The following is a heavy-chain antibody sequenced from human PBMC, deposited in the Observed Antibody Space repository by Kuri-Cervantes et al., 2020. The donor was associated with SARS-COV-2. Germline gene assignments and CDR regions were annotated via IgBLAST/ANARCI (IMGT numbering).Heavy chain of an antibody. V-gene: IGHV1-18*01. D-gene: IGHD3-16*01. CDR1: GYTFSNYD. CDR2: VSGYNGNS. CDR3: SRPYSAVWGLYQHYYKYHGLDV. J-gene: IGHJ6*02. Sequence: ASVKVSCKASGYTFSNYDIGWVRQAPGQGLEWMGWVSGYNGNSDYAEKFLVRVTMTADTSTKTAHMQLRSLRSDDTAVHYCSRPYSAVWGLYQHYYKYHGLDVWGQGTTVTVSS.